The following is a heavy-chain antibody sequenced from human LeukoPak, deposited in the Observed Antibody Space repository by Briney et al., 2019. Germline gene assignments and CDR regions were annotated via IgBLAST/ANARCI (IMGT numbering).Heavy chain of an antibody. CDR2: ISAYNGNT. D-gene: IGHD2-2*01. V-gene: IGHV1-18*01. CDR3: ASAVAGLGYCSGTSCPNWFDP. J-gene: IGHJ5*02. CDR1: GYTFTSYG. Sequence: ASVKVSCKASGYTFTSYGISWVRQAPGQGLEWMGWISAYNGNTNYAQKLQGRVTMTTDTSTSTAYMELRSLRSDDTAVYYCASAVAGLGYCSGTSCPNWFDPWGQGTLVTVSS.